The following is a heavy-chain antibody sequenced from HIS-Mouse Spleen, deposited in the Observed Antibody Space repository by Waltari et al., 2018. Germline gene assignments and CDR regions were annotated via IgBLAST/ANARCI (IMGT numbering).Heavy chain of an antibody. CDR2: IYYSGST. CDR1: GGSISSSSYY. D-gene: IGHD6-13*01. V-gene: IGHV4-39*07. J-gene: IGHJ2*01. CDR3: AREIPYSSSWYDWYFDL. Sequence: QLQLQESGPGLVKPSETLSLTCTASGGSISSSSYYWGWIRQPPGKGLEVIGSIYYSGSTYYNPSLKSRVTISVDTSKNQFSLKLSSVTAADTAVYYCAREIPYSSSWYDWYFDLWGRGTLVTVSS.